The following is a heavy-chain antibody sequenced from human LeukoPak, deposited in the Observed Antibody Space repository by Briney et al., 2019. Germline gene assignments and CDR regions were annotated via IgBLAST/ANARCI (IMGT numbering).Heavy chain of an antibody. D-gene: IGHD2-21*01. V-gene: IGHV4-31*03. J-gene: IGHJ4*02. CDR1: GGNISSGGYY. Sequence: SETLSLTCTVSGGNISSGGYYRSWIRQHPGKGLELIGYIYYSGSTYYNPSLKSRLTISVDTSKNQFSLKLSSVTAADTAVYYCARARSGDRFFDSWGQGTLVTVSS. CDR2: IYYSGST. CDR3: ARARSGDRFFDS.